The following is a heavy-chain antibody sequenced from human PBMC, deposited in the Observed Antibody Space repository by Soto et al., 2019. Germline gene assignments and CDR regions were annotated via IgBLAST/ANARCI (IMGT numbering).Heavy chain of an antibody. J-gene: IGHJ6*02. CDR2: IWYDGSNK. CDR3: ASARYRSSYYRGDV. D-gene: IGHD6-13*01. Sequence: QVQLVESGGGVVQPGRSLRLSCAASGFTFSSYGMQWVRQAPGKGLEWVAVIWYDGSNKYYADSVKGRFTISKDNSKNTLYLQMNSLRAEGTAVYYCASARYRSSYYRGDVWSHGTTVTVSS. V-gene: IGHV3-33*01. CDR1: GFTFSSYG.